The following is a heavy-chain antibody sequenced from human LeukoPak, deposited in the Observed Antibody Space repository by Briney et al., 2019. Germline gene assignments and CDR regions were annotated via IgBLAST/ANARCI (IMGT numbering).Heavy chain of an antibody. CDR1: GGSISSGGYY. CDR3: ARQPSGWYENYYYGMDV. V-gene: IGHV4-31*03. CDR2: IYYSGST. J-gene: IGHJ6*02. Sequence: KTSETLSLTCTVSGGSISSGGYYWSWIRQHPGKGLEWIGYIYYSGSTYYNPSLKSRVTISVDTSKNQFSLKLSSVTAADTAVYYCARQPSGWYENYYYGMDVWGQGTTVTVSS. D-gene: IGHD6-19*01.